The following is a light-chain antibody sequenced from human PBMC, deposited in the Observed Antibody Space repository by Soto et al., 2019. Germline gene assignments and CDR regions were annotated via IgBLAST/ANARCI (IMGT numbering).Light chain of an antibody. CDR1: SSNIGSNY. Sequence: QSVLTQPPSASGTPGQRVTISCSGSSSNIGSNYVYWYQQLPGTAPKLLIYRNNQRPSGVPDRFSGSKSGTSASLAISGLRSEDEADYYCAAWDDSVSGPVFGGGTQLTFL. CDR2: RNN. CDR3: AAWDDSVSGPV. V-gene: IGLV1-47*01. J-gene: IGLJ7*01.